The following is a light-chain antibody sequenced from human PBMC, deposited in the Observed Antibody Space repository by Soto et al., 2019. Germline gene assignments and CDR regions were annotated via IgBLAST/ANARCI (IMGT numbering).Light chain of an antibody. Sequence: SFLAPAPPASGAPRPRLTPFFFWRTPNIESHPVNWFQQVPGAAPKLLIKTNNQRPSGVPDRFSGSKSGASASLAISGLQSEDEGTYYCATWDDSRNGVFGSGTKVTVL. J-gene: IGLJ1*01. CDR3: ATWDDSRNGV. CDR1: TPNIESHP. CDR2: TNN. V-gene: IGLV1-44*01.